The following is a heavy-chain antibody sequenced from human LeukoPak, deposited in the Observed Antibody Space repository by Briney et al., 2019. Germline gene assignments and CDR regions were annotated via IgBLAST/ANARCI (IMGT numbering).Heavy chain of an antibody. CDR1: GYSFTIYW. J-gene: IGHJ3*02. D-gene: IGHD3-10*01. V-gene: IGHV5-51*01. CDR3: ARRSPPRGDAFDI. CDR2: IYPGDSDT. Sequence: GESLKISCKGSGYSFTIYWIGWVRQMPGKGLEWMGIIYPGDSDTRYSPFFQGQVTISADKSINTAYLQWSSLKASDTALYCCARRSPPRGDAFDIWGQGTMVTVSS.